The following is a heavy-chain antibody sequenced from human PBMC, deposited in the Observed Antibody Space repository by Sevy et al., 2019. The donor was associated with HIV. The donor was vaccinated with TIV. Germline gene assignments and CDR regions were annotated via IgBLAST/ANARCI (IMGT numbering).Heavy chain of an antibody. J-gene: IGHJ4*02. V-gene: IGHV1-18*01. CDR3: ARAMRVRSSSDFDY. CDR2: ISAYNGNT. CDR1: GYTFTSYG. Sequence: ASVKVSCKASGYTFTSYGISWVRQAPGQGLEWMGWISAYNGNTNYAQKLQGRVTMTTETSTSTAYMELRSLRSDDTAVYYCARAMRVRSSSDFDYWGQGTLVTVSS. D-gene: IGHD6-6*01.